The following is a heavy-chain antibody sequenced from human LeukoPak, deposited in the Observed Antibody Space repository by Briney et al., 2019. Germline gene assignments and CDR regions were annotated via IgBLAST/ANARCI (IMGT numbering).Heavy chain of an antibody. CDR3: XXDFIGYSTXLY. J-gene: IGHJ4*02. CDR2: ISGSGAVT. CDR1: GFIFSSFV. V-gene: IGHV3-23*01. Sequence: PGGSLRLSCNASGFIFSSFVMSWVRQAPGKGLEWVSSISGSGAVTYYADSVKGRFTISRDNSMNTLNLQMNSLSVDDTAVYYXXXDFIGYSTXLYWGQGTLVSVSS. D-gene: IGHD2-2*01.